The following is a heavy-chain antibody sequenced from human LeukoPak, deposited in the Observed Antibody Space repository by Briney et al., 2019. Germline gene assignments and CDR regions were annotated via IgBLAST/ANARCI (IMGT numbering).Heavy chain of an antibody. CDR1: GFSLTTTGVA. Sequence: ESGPTLVNPTQTLTLTCTFSGFSLTTTGVAVGWIRQPPGKALEWLALIYWDDDKRYSPSLKSRVTITKDTSKNQVVLTMTNMDPVDTATYYCARRTPTVITGGAFDIWGQGTMVAVSS. D-gene: IGHD4-17*01. CDR2: IYWDDDK. J-gene: IGHJ3*02. V-gene: IGHV2-5*02. CDR3: ARRTPTVITGGAFDI.